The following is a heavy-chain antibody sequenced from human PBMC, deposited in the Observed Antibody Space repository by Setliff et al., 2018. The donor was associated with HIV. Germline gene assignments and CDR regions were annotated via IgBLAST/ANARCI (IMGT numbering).Heavy chain of an antibody. CDR1: GGSFSNYY. J-gene: IGHJ4*02. D-gene: IGHD6-19*01. CDR3: AAFDSGRDV. CDR2: LSPSGTT. V-gene: IGHV4-34*01. Sequence: SETLSLTCTVYGGSFSNYYTNWIRQPPGKGLEWIGELSPSGTTRPNPSLQSRVIISLDTSKIQFSLKLNSVTAADTGVYYCAAFDSGRDVWGQGTLVTVSS.